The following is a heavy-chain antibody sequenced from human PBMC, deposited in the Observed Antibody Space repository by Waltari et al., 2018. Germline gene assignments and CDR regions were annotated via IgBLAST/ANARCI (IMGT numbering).Heavy chain of an antibody. CDR3: ATSGSDGGF. D-gene: IGHD4-17*01. J-gene: IGHJ1*01. CDR1: GCTFSNYG. Sequence: QVHLVQYGGGVVQPGASLRRTCATSGCTFSNYGMPWVRQGAGKGLEWVAGISYDGTKTFYTDSVKGRFTVPRDNSENTVYLQMNSLRSEDTAVYYCATSGSDGGFWGQGTLVTVS. CDR2: ISYDGTKT. V-gene: IGHV3-30*03.